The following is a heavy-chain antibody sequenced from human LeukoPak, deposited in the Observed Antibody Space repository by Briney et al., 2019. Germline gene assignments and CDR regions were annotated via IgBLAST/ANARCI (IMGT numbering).Heavy chain of an antibody. CDR3: ARKGIVGAEGLVY. D-gene: IGHD1-26*01. CDR2: IYYSGST. V-gene: IGHV4-59*12. CDR1: GGSISSYY. J-gene: IGHJ4*02. Sequence: SETLSLTCTVSGGSISSYYWSWIRQPPGKGLEWIGYIYYSGSTNYNPSLKSRVTISVDTSKNQFSLTLSSVTAADTAVYYCARKGIVGAEGLVYWGQGTLVTVSS.